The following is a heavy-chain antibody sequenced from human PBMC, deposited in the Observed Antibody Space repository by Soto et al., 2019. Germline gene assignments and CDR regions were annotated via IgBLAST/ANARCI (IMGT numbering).Heavy chain of an antibody. D-gene: IGHD6-19*01. CDR3: ARFGRTIAVAGTGFDY. V-gene: IGHV4-39*01. Sequence: PSETLSLTCTVSGVSISSSSYYWAWIRQPPGKGLEWIGSIYYSGSTYYNPSLKSRVTISVDTSKNQFSLKLSSVTAADTAVYYCARFGRTIAVAGTGFDYRGQRTLVTVSS. CDR2: IYYSGST. J-gene: IGHJ4*02. CDR1: GVSISSSSYY.